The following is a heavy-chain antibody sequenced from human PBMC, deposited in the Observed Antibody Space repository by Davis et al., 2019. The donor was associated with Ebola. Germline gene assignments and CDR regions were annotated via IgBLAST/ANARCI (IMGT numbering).Heavy chain of an antibody. V-gene: IGHV4-31*03. CDR1: GGSINTADYY. Sequence: LRLSCTVSGGSINTADYYWTWIRQLPGKGLEWIGYIYDSGITYYNPSLQNRVTISADTSHNEFSLKLTSVTAADTAVYYCARGDYAGSSFDYWGQGSLVTVSS. CDR2: IYDSGIT. D-gene: IGHD4-17*01. J-gene: IGHJ4*02. CDR3: ARGDYAGSSFDY.